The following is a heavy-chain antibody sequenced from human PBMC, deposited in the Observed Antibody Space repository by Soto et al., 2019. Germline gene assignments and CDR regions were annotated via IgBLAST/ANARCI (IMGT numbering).Heavy chain of an antibody. CDR2: INHSGST. D-gene: IGHD3-3*01. J-gene: IGHJ6*03. V-gene: IGHV4-34*01. Sequence: SETLSLTCAVYGGSFSGYYWSWIRQPPGKGLEWIGEINHSGSTNYNPSLKSRVTISVDTSKNQFSLKLSSVTAADTAVYYCARGVAGVVIWRYYYYMDVWGKGTTVTVSS. CDR1: GGSFSGYY. CDR3: ARGVAGVVIWRYYYYMDV.